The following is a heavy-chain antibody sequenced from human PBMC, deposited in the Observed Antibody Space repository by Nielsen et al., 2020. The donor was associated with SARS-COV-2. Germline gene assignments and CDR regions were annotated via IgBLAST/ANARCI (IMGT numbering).Heavy chain of an antibody. CDR1: GFTFSSYS. CDR3: ARDGDTVTTFGSPFDY. J-gene: IGHJ4*02. D-gene: IGHD4-17*01. V-gene: IGHV3-21*01. Sequence: GESLKISCAASGFTFSSYSMNWVRQAPGKGLEWVSSISSSSSYIYYADSVKGRFTISRDNAKSSPYLQMNSLRAEDTAVYYCARDGDTVTTFGSPFDYWGQGTLVTVSS. CDR2: ISSSSSYI.